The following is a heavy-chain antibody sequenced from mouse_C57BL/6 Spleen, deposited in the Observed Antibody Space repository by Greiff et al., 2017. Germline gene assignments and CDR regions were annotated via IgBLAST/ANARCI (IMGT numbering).Heavy chain of an antibody. CDR2: INPYNGGT. V-gene: IGHV1-19*01. J-gene: IGHJ4*01. Sequence: EVQRVESGPVLVKPGASVKMSCKASGYTFTDYYMNWVKQSHGKSLEWIGVINPYNGGTSYNQKFKGKATLTVDKSSSTAYMELNSLTSEDSAVYYCARTRPPGYAMDYWGQGTSVTVSS. CDR1: GYTFTDYY. CDR3: ARTRPPGYAMDY.